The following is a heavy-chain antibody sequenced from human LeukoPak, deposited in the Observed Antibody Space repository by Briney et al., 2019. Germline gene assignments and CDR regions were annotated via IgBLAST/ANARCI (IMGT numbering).Heavy chain of an antibody. CDR3: ARDLLYYDSSGYYS. Sequence: ASVKVSCKASGYTFTSYDISWVRQAAGQGLEWMGWMNPNSDNTNYAQKLQGRVTMTTDTSTSTAYMELRSLRSDDTAVYYCARDLLYYDSSGYYSWGQGTLVTVSS. V-gene: IGHV1-18*01. CDR1: GYTFTSYD. D-gene: IGHD3-22*01. J-gene: IGHJ4*02. CDR2: MNPNSDNT.